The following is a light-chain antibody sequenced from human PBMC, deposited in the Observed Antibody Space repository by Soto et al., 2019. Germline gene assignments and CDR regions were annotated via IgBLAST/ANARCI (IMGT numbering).Light chain of an antibody. CDR3: NSRASGTTYV. CDR1: SSDVGAYNY. J-gene: IGLJ1*01. Sequence: QSVLTQPASVSGSPGQSITISCIGTSSDVGAYNYVSWYQQLPGKAPKLMIYEVSNRPSGISNRLSGSKSGNTESLVISRLQTEDEADYYCNSRASGTTYVFGTGSKVTVL. V-gene: IGLV2-14*01. CDR2: EVS.